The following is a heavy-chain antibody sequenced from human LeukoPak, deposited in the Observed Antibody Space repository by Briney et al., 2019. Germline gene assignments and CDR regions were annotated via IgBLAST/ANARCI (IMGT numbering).Heavy chain of an antibody. D-gene: IGHD2-15*01. CDR2: IIPILGIA. Sequence: ASVKVSCKASGGTFSSYAISWVRQAPGQGLEWMGRIIPILGIANYAQKFQGRVTITADKSTSTAYMELSSLRSEDTAVYYCARGEAYCSGGSCYSRGYYGMDVWGQGTTVTVSS. CDR1: GGTFSSYA. CDR3: ARGEAYCSGGSCYSRGYYGMDV. J-gene: IGHJ6*02. V-gene: IGHV1-69*04.